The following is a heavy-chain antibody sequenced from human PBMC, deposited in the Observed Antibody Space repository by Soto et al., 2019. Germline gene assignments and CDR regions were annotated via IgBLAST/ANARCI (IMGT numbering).Heavy chain of an antibody. V-gene: IGHV1-69*06. CDR1: GGTFSSYA. Sequence: ASVKVSCKASGGTFSSYAISWVRQAPGQGLEWMGGIIPIFGTANYAQKFQGRVTITADKSTSTAYMELSSLRSEDTAVYYCASGVATIYVYYYYGMDVWGQGTTVTVSS. CDR3: ASGVATIYVYYYYGMDV. D-gene: IGHD5-12*01. J-gene: IGHJ6*02. CDR2: IIPIFGTA.